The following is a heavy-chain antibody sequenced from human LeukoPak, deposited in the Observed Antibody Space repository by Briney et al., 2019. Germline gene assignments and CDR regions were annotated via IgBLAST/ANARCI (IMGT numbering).Heavy chain of an antibody. CDR2: IGWNSART. J-gene: IGHJ4*02. Sequence: PGGSLRLSCTASESTFDHAMHWVRQTPGKGLEWVSGIGWNSARTGYADSVKGRFTISRDNAKNSLYLQMNSLRAEDTAVYYCARAPLGYCSGGSCLFDYWGQGTLVTVSS. CDR3: ARAPLGYCSGGSCLFDY. CDR1: ESTFDHA. V-gene: IGHV3-9*01. D-gene: IGHD2-15*01.